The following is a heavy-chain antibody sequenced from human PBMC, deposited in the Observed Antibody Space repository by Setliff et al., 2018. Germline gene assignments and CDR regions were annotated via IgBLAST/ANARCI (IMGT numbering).Heavy chain of an antibody. V-gene: IGHV3-7*03. CDR1: GFTFSSYW. CDR2: IKRDGREI. D-gene: IGHD5-18*01. Sequence: PGGSLRLSCAASGFTFSSYWMSWVRQAPGKGLEWVVNIKRDGREIYYVDSVKGRFTISRDNAKNSLYLQMNSLRAEDTAVYYCASGHRYGYLFEYWGQGTLVTAPQ. CDR3: ASGHRYGYLFEY. J-gene: IGHJ4*02.